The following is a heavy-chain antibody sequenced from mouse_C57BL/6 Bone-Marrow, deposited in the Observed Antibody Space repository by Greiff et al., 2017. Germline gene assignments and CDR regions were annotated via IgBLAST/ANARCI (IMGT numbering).Heavy chain of an antibody. D-gene: IGHD2-4*01. CDR3: ARSRAIYYDYPWYFDV. CDR2: IYPRSGNT. V-gene: IGHV1-81*01. Sequence: QVQLQQSGAELARPGASVKLSCKASGYTFTSYGISWVKQRTGQGLEWIGEIYPRSGNTYYNEKFKGKATLTADKSSSTAYMELRSLTSEDSAVYFCARSRAIYYDYPWYFDVWGTGTTVTVSS. J-gene: IGHJ1*03. CDR1: GYTFTSYG.